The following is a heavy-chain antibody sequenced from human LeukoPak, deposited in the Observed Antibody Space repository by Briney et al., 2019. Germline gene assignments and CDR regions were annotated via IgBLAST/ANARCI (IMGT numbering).Heavy chain of an antibody. Sequence: ASVKVSCKASGYTVTSYGISWVGQAPGQGGEWMGWISSYNGNTNYAQKLQGRVTMTTDTYTTKAYMELKSLSSDDTAVYYCASTTHRPSDAFDIRGQGAMVTVSP. CDR1: GYTVTSYG. D-gene: IGHD4-11*01. J-gene: IGHJ3*02. CDR3: ASTTHRPSDAFDI. V-gene: IGHV1-18*01. CDR2: ISSYNGNT.